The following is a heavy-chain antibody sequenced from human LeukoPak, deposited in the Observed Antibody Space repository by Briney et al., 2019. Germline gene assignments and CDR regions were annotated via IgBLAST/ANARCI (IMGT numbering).Heavy chain of an antibody. Sequence: SETLSLTCAVYGVSFSGYYWSWIRQPPGKGLEWIWEINRSGSTNYNPSLKSRVTISVDTSKNQFSLKLSSVTAADTAVYYCERGITGTTATSPYSYYYGMDVWGQGTTVTVSS. CDR3: ERGITGTTATSPYSYYYGMDV. CDR1: GVSFSGYY. CDR2: INRSGST. V-gene: IGHV4-34*01. J-gene: IGHJ6*02. D-gene: IGHD1-20*01.